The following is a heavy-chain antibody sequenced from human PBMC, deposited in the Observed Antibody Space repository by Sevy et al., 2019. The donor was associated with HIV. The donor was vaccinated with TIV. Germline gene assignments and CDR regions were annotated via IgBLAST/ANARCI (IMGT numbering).Heavy chain of an antibody. CDR1: GYTFTGYY. Sequence: ASVKVSCKASGYTFTGYYMHWVRQAPGQGLEWMGWIFPNSGVTKYTQKFQGRVTMTRDTSISTAYMELSRLRFDDTAVYYCARDAAGGTTNSGMDVWGQGTTVTVSS. CDR3: ARDAAGGTTNSGMDV. V-gene: IGHV1-2*02. J-gene: IGHJ6*02. CDR2: IFPNSGVT. D-gene: IGHD1-7*01.